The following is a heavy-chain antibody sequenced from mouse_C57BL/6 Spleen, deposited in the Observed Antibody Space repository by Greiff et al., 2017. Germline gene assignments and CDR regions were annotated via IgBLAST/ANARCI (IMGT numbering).Heavy chain of an antibody. CDR1: GYAFSSSW. V-gene: IGHV1-82*01. J-gene: IGHJ3*01. D-gene: IGHD4-1*02. CDR2: IYPGDGDT. Sequence: VQLQQSGPELVKPGASVKISCKASGYAFSSSWMNWVKQRPGKGLEWIGRIYPGDGDTNYKGKFKGKATLTADKSSSTAYMQLSSLTSEDSAVYFCARKSTGAWFAYWGQGTLVTVSA. CDR3: ARKSTGAWFAY.